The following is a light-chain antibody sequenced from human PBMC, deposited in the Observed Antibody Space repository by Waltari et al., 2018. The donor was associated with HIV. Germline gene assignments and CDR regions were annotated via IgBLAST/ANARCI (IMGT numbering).Light chain of an antibody. V-gene: IGLV2-11*01. CDR2: DVT. J-gene: IGLJ2*01. CDR3: CSYAGSHTHVL. Sequence: QSALTQPRSVSGSPGQSVTISCTGTSSDVGGYKYVSWYQQHPGKVPKLLIFDVTKRPSGVPDRFSGSKSGNTAFLTVSGLQTEDEADYYCCSYAGSHTHVLFGGGSKLTVL. CDR1: SSDVGGYKY.